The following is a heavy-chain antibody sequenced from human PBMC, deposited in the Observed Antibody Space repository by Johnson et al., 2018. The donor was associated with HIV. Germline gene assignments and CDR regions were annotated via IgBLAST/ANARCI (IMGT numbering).Heavy chain of an antibody. D-gene: IGHD1-14*01. Sequence: VQLVESGGGLVQPGGSLRLSCAASGFTFSSYWMSWVRQAPGKGLEWMANIKQDGSEKYYVDSVRGRFTISRDNAKNSLYLQMNSLRAEDTAVYYCARDPDLDAFDIWGQGTMVTVSS. CDR2: IKQDGSEK. J-gene: IGHJ3*02. CDR1: GFTFSSYW. V-gene: IGHV3-7*05. CDR3: ARDPDLDAFDI.